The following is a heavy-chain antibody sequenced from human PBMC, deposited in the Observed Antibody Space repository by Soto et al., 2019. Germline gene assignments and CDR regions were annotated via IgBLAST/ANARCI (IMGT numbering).Heavy chain of an antibody. CDR3: ARAYSGQRPRRADYYYDMDV. V-gene: IGHV3-13*05. D-gene: IGHD6-25*01. CDR1: GFTFSTYD. Sequence: GGSLRLSCAASGFTFSTYDMHWVRQATGKGLEWVSAIGAADDPYYSGSVKGRFTISRENAKSSLSLQMNSLRVGDTAVYYCARAYSGQRPRRADYYYDMDVWGPGSTVTVSS. CDR2: IGAADDP. J-gene: IGHJ6*02.